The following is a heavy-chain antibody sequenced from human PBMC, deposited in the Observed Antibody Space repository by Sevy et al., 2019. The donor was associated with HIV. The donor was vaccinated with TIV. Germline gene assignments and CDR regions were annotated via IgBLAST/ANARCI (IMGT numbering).Heavy chain of an antibody. Sequence: GGSLRLSCAASGFTFSDYGMNWFRQAPGRGLEWVAVISYDGSNKYYSDSLKGRFSIFRDNSTDSLFWQMNSLRAEDTAVYYCAKVRCRFCSGGSSYYFDNWGQGTLVTVSS. CDR3: AKVRCRFCSGGSSYYFDN. J-gene: IGHJ4*02. V-gene: IGHV3-30*18. CDR2: ISYDGSNK. D-gene: IGHD2-15*01. CDR1: GFTFSDYG.